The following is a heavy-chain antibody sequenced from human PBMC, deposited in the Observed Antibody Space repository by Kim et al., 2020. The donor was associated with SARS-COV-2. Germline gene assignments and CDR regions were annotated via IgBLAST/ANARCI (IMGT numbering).Heavy chain of an antibody. V-gene: IGHV4-59*01. CDR3: ARVDCTTTSCCFDY. D-gene: IGHD2-2*01. Sequence: SETLSLTCTVSGGSIGSYYWSWIRQPPGKGLDWIGYIYYSGSTDYNPSLESRVTISLDTSRNQFPLNLSSVTAADTAVYYCARVDCTTTSCCFDYWGQGT. J-gene: IGHJ4*02. CDR2: IYYSGST. CDR1: GGSIGSYY.